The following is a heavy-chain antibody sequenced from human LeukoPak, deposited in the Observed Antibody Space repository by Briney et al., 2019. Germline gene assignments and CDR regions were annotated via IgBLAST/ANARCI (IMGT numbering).Heavy chain of an antibody. Sequence: PGESLRLSCAASGFTFSNYAMSWVRQAPGKGLEWVSTIDGPTYRTHYADSVMGRFTISRDNSKNTLYLQMNSLRVEATAVYFRTPCVGAPFDFWGQGTLVTVSS. D-gene: IGHD1-26*01. CDR1: GFTFSNYA. J-gene: IGHJ4*02. CDR2: IDGPTYRT. V-gene: IGHV3-23*01. CDR3: TPCVGAPFDF.